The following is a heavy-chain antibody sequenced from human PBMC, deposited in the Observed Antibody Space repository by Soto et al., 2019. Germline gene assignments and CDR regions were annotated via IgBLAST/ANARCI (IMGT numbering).Heavy chain of an antibody. D-gene: IGHD3-16*01. CDR3: ARAAPIHRQFGPNYYYYMDV. V-gene: IGHV1-2*04. J-gene: IGHJ6*03. CDR2: INPNSGGT. CDR1: GYTFTGYY. Sequence: ASVKVSCKASGYTFTGYYMHWVRQAPGQGLEWMGWINPNSGGTNYAQKFQGWVTMTRDTSISTAYMELSRLRSDDTAVYYCARAAPIHRQFGPNYYYYMDVWGKGTTVTVSS.